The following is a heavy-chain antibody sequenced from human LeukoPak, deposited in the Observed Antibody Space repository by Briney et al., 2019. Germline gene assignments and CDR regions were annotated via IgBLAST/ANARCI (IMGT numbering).Heavy chain of an antibody. D-gene: IGHD3-22*01. CDR1: GFTFSSYA. Sequence: GGSLRLSCAASGFTFSSYAMHWVRQAPGKGLEWVAVISYDGSNKYYADSVKGRFTISRDNSKNTLYLQMNSLRAEDTAVYYCARDGYDSSGYYYDYWGQGTLVTVSS. J-gene: IGHJ4*02. CDR2: ISYDGSNK. CDR3: ARDGYDSSGYYYDY. V-gene: IGHV3-30-3*01.